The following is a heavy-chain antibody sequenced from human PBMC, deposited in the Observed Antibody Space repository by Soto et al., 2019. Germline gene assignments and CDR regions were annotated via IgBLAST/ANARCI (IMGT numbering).Heavy chain of an antibody. CDR1: GYTFTTYG. Sequence: ASVKVSCKASGYTFTTYGISWVRQAPGQGLEWMGWISAYNGNTNYAQKLQGRVTMTTDTSTSTAYMELRSLRSDDTAVHYCARDQVPAALLGWFDPWGQGTLVTVSS. J-gene: IGHJ5*02. CDR2: ISAYNGNT. V-gene: IGHV1-18*01. CDR3: ARDQVPAALLGWFDP. D-gene: IGHD2-2*01.